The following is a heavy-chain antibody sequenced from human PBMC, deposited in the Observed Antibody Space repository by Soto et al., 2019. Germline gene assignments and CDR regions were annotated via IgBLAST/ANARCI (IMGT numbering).Heavy chain of an antibody. Sequence: QVQLQQWGAGLLKPSETLSLTCAVYGGSFSGYYWSWIRQPPGKGLEWIGEINHSGSTNYNPSLKSRVTISVDTSKNQFSLKLSSVTAADTAVYYCARAPYCTNGVCYHERRRRFDPWGQGTLVTVSS. CDR1: GGSFSGYY. CDR2: INHSGST. D-gene: IGHD2-8*01. V-gene: IGHV4-34*01. J-gene: IGHJ5*02. CDR3: ARAPYCTNGVCYHERRRRFDP.